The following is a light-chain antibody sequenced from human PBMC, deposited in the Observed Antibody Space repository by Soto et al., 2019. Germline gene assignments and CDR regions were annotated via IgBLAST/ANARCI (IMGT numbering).Light chain of an antibody. CDR2: GNS. CDR3: ATWNDGVFV. CDR1: SSNIGAGYD. V-gene: IGLV1-40*01. Sequence: QSVLTQPPSVSGAPGQRVTISCTGRSSNIGAGYDVHWYQQLPGTAPKLLIYGNSNRPSGVPDRFSGSKSGTSASLAITGLQAEDEADYYCATWNDGVFVFGIGTKVTVL. J-gene: IGLJ1*01.